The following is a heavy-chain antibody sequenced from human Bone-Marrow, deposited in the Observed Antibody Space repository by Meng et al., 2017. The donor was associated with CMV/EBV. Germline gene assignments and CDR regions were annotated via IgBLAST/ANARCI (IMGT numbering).Heavy chain of an antibody. CDR1: GYSISSDYY. J-gene: IGHJ6*01. CDR2: IYQTGGN. V-gene: IGHV4-38-2*02. CDR3: ARDFHDYDFWSGYPLGLAYYYYYGMDV. D-gene: IGHD3-3*01. Sequence: SETLSLTCTVSGYSISSDYYWAWIRQPPGKGLEWIGSIYQTGGNYYNPSLKSRVTVSVDRSKNQFSLKLSSVTAADTAVYFCARDFHDYDFWSGYPLGLAYYYYYGMDVWGQGTTVTGSS.